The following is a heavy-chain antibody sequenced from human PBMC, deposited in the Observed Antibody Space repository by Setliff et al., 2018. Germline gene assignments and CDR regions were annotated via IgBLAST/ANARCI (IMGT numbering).Heavy chain of an antibody. Sequence: ASVKVSCKVSGGAFSTSAISWVRQAPGQGLEWVGAILPIVGSANYGNKFQGRVTITADESTGTAYMEVMSLRTDDTAVYYCVRDILGEESAEVVDVWGQGTTVTVSS. D-gene: IGHD2-15*01. CDR1: GGAFSTSA. CDR2: ILPIVGSA. J-gene: IGHJ6*02. CDR3: VRDILGEESAEVVDV. V-gene: IGHV1-69*13.